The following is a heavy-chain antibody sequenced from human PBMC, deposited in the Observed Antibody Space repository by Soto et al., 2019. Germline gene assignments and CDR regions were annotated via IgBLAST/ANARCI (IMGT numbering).Heavy chain of an antibody. Sequence: QVHLVESGGGVVRPGTSLRVSCSASEFSFSNYAVHWVRQAPGEGLEWVALISSDGNNKYYPESVRGRFTISRDHSNNTDYLHTHCLRVDDTAVYYCATWTLPLSWNWLQNAAGKFDYWGQGTLVTVSS. D-gene: IGHD5-12*01. J-gene: IGHJ4*02. CDR3: ATWTLPLSWNWLQNAAGKFDY. V-gene: IGHV3-30-3*01. CDR1: EFSFSNYA. CDR2: ISSDGNNK.